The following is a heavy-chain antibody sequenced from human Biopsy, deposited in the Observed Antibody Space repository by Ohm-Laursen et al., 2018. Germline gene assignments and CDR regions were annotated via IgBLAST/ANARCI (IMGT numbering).Heavy chain of an antibody. CDR2: IYTSEIT. J-gene: IGHJ5*02. CDR1: GGSHSSYS. CDR3: ARDRDRRGWFDP. V-gene: IGHV4-4*07. Sequence: TLSLTCTVSGGSHSSYSWSWIRQPAGKGLEWIGQIYTSEITNYNPSLKSRVTMSVDTSKNKFSLRVSSVTAADTAVYYCARDRDRRGWFDPWGQGTLVTVSS. D-gene: IGHD1-14*01.